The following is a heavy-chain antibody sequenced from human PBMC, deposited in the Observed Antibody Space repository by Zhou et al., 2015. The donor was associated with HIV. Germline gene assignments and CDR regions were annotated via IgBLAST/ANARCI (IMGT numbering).Heavy chain of an antibody. CDR2: IIPIFGTA. D-gene: IGHD3-16*01. Sequence: QVQLVQSGAEVKKPGSSVKVSCKASGGTFSSYAISWVRQAPGQGLEWMGGIIPIFGTANYAQKFQGRVTMTTDTSTSTAYMELRSLRSDDTAVYYCARSGSIGIMITFGGVMGPDAFDIWGQGTMVTVSS. CDR3: ARSGSIGIMITFGGVMGPDAFDI. V-gene: IGHV1-69*06. CDR1: GGTFSSYA. J-gene: IGHJ3*02.